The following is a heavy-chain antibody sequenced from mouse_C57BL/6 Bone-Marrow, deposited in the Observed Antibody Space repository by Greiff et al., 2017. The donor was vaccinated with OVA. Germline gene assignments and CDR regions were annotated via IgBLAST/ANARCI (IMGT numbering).Heavy chain of an antibody. CDR1: GFNIKDYY. V-gene: IGHV14-2*01. CDR3: ARRGVYDSNDVDY. Sequence: EVQLQQSGAELVKSGASVKLSCTASGFNIKDYYMHWVKQRTEQGLEWIGRIDPEDGETKYAPKFQGKATITEDTSSNTASLQLSSLTSEDTAVYYWARRGVYDSNDVDYGGQGTTLTVSS. D-gene: IGHD2-5*01. CDR2: IDPEDGET. J-gene: IGHJ2*01.